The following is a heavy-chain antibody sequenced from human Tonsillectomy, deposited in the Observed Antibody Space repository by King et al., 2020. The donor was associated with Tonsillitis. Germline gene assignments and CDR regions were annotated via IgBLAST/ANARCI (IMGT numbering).Heavy chain of an antibody. CDR3: ARALLCSSTSCYALGPFDY. Sequence: QLVQSGAEVKKPGESLKISCKGSGYSFTSYWIGWVRQMPGKGLEWMGIIYPGDSDTRYSPSFQGQVTISADKSISTAYLQWSSLKAPDTAVYYCARALLCSSTSCYALGPFDYWGQGTLVTVSS. J-gene: IGHJ4*02. D-gene: IGHD2-2*01. CDR2: IYPGDSDT. CDR1: GYSFTSYW. V-gene: IGHV5-51*01.